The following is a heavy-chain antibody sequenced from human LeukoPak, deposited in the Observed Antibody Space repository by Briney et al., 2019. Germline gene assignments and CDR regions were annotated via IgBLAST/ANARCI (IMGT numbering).Heavy chain of an antibody. D-gene: IGHD3-22*01. CDR3: ARDPGHYDSSGYYTIDY. J-gene: IGHJ4*02. CDR2: ISAYNGNT. CDR1: GYTFTSYG. Sequence: PRASVKVSCKASGYTFTSYGISWVRQAPGQGLEWMGWISAYNGNTNYAQKFQGRVTLTADTSTSTAYMEMRSLTSGDTAVYYCARDPGHYDSSGYYTIDYWGQGTLITVSS. V-gene: IGHV1-18*01.